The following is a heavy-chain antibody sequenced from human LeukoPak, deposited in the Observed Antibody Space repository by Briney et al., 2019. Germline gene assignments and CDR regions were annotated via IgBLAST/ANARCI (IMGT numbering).Heavy chain of an antibody. D-gene: IGHD1-26*01. CDR3: ARPPPGIVGATAYWFDP. J-gene: IGHJ5*02. Sequence: SETLSLTCAVYGGSFSGYYWSWIRQPPGKGLEWMGEINHSGSTNYNPSLKSRVTISVDTSKNQFSLKLSSVTAADTAVYYCARPPPGIVGATAYWFDPWGQGTLVTVSS. V-gene: IGHV4-34*01. CDR1: GGSFSGYY. CDR2: INHSGST.